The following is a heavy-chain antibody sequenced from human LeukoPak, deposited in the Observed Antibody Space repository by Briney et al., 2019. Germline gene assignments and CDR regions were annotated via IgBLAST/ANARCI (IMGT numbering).Heavy chain of an antibody. D-gene: IGHD4-17*01. Sequence: PGGSLTLSCAAPGFIVSNNYMSWVRQAPGKGLEWVSLIYSGGSTYYTDSVKGRFTISRDNSKNTLYLQMNSLRAEDTAVYYCARAPTVTAFFDCWGQGTLVTVSS. CDR2: IYSGGST. CDR3: ARAPTVTAFFDC. J-gene: IGHJ4*02. V-gene: IGHV3-53*01. CDR1: GFIVSNNY.